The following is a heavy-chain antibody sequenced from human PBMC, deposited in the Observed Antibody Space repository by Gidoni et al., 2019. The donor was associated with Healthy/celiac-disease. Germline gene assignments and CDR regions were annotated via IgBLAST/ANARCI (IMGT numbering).Heavy chain of an antibody. CDR1: GGSFSRYY. Sequence: QVQLQQWGAGLSKPSETLSLTCAVYGGSFSRYYWSWISQPPGKGLEWIGEINHSGSTNYNPSLKSRVTISVDTSKNQFSLKLSSVTAADTAVYYCARGPSMIVALPKGLPHGYFDYWGQGTLVTVSS. D-gene: IGHD3-22*01. V-gene: IGHV4-34*01. J-gene: IGHJ4*02. CDR2: INHSGST. CDR3: ARGPSMIVALPKGLPHGYFDY.